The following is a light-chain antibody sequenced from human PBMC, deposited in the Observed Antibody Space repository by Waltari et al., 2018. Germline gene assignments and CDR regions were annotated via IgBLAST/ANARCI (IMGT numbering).Light chain of an antibody. J-gene: IGLJ1*01. CDR2: EVS. V-gene: IGLV2-23*02. Sequence: QSALTQPASVSGSPGQSITISCTGTSSDVGSYNLVSCYQQNPGKPPKLMIYEVSKRPSGVSNRFSGSKSGNTASLTISGRQAEDEADYYCCSYAGTFYVFGTGTKVTVL. CDR3: CSYAGTFYV. CDR1: SSDVGSYNL.